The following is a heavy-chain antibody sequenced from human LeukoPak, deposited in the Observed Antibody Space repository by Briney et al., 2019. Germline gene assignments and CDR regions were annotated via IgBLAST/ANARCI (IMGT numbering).Heavy chain of an antibody. CDR2: ISNNGGYT. V-gene: IGHV3-23*01. CDR3: AKSERVLIDWFDP. J-gene: IGHJ5*02. CDR1: GFTFSSSA. Sequence: QPGGSLRLSCAASGFTFSSSAMSWVRQAPGKGLEWVSAISNNGGYTYYADSVQGRFTISRDNSKNTLYLQMNSLRAEDTAVYYCAKSERVLIDWFDPWGQGTLVTVSS.